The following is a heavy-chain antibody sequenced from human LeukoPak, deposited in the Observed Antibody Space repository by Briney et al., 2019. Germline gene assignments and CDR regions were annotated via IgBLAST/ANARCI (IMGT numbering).Heavy chain of an antibody. V-gene: IGHV3-30*18. D-gene: IGHD3-10*01. CDR2: ISSDGSNK. CDR1: GFTFSNYG. J-gene: IGHJ4*02. Sequence: GGSLRLSCAASGFTFSNYGMHWVRQAPGKGLEWVAVISSDGSNKYYAASVKGRFTISRDTSKNTLFLQMNSLRADDTAVYYCAKDGLWFGDLTYFDYWGQGTLVTVSS. CDR3: AKDGLWFGDLTYFDY.